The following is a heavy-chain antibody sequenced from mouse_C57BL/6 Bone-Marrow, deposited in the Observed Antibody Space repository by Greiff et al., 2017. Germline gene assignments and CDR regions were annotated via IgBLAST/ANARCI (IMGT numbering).Heavy chain of an antibody. CDR2: INYAGSST. V-gene: IGHV5-16*01. Sequence: EVKLEEPEAGLVQPGSSMKLSCTASGFTFSDYYMPWVRQVPEKGLEWVANINYAGSSTYYLDSLKGRFTFSRDNANNILYLQMSSLKYEDTATYYCARGEYYGLDYWGQGTTLTVSS. J-gene: IGHJ2*01. D-gene: IGHD1-1*01. CDR1: GFTFSDYY. CDR3: ARGEYYGLDY.